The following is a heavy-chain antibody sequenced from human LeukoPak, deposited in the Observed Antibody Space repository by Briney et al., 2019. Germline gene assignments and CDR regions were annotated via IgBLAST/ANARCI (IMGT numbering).Heavy chain of an antibody. CDR3: VKDSGWFHFDS. V-gene: IGHV3-74*01. CDR1: GFTFSDYW. J-gene: IGHJ4*02. D-gene: IGHD6-19*01. Sequence: PGGSLRLSCAASGFTFSDYWIHWVRQAPGKGLVWVSRINTDGSITNYADSVKGRFSISRDNAKNTLYLQMSSLRAEDTAVYYCVKDSGWFHFDSWGQGTLVTVSS. CDR2: INTDGSIT.